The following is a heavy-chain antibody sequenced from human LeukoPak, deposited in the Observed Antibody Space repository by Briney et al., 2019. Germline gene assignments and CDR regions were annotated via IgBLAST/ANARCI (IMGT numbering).Heavy chain of an antibody. Sequence: GESLKIPCKGSGYRFTSDWIGWVRQMPGRGLQWMGSIYPGDSDTRYSPSFQGQVTISADKSISTAYLQWSSLKASDTAMYYCAKSADSGYYLDYWGQGTLVTVSS. CDR1: GYRFTSDW. CDR3: AKSADSGYYLDY. CDR2: IYPGDSDT. D-gene: IGHD1-26*01. J-gene: IGHJ4*02. V-gene: IGHV5-51*01.